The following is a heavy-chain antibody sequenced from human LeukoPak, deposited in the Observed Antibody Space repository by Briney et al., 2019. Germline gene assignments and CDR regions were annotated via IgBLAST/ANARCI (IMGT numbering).Heavy chain of an antibody. V-gene: IGHV1-2*04. CDR3: ATVTHYSGGWDNFDY. Sequence: GASVKVSCKASGYTFTGYYMHWVRQAPGQGLEWMGWINPNSGGTNYAQKFQGWVTMTRDTSISTAYMELSRLRSDDTAVYYCATVTHYSGGWDNFDYWGQGTLVTVSS. CDR2: INPNSGGT. D-gene: IGHD6-19*01. CDR1: GYTFTGYY. J-gene: IGHJ4*02.